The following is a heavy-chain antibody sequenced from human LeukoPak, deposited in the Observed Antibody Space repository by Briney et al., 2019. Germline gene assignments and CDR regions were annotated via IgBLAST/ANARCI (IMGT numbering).Heavy chain of an antibody. J-gene: IGHJ4*02. Sequence: GGSLRLSCTTSGFTFSSYGMSWVRQAPGKGLEWVSAISGSGGRIYFADSLKGRFTISRDNSKNTLYLQMNSLRAEDTAVYYCARDQLGAVLYFDYWGQGTLVTASS. CDR1: GFTFSSYG. D-gene: IGHD1-1*01. CDR3: ARDQLGAVLYFDY. CDR2: ISGSGGRI. V-gene: IGHV3-23*01.